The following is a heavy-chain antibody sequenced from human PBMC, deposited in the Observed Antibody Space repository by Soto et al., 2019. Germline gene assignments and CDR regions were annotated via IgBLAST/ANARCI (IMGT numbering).Heavy chain of an antibody. CDR1: GFIFSSYA. D-gene: IGHD6-19*01. CDR3: ANLAGGWYEAFGI. Sequence: EVQLLESGGGLVQPGGSLRLSCAASGFIFSSYAMTWVRQAPGKGLEWVSSISGSGGTAYYADSVKGRFTISRDNSRNTLDLQINSRRAEDTAVYYCANLAGGWYEAFGIWGQGTMVTASS. J-gene: IGHJ3*02. V-gene: IGHV3-23*01. CDR2: ISGSGGTA.